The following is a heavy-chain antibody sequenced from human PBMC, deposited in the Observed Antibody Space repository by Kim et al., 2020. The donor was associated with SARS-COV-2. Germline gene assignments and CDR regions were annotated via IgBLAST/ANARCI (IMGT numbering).Heavy chain of an antibody. CDR2: VNPNNGGT. CDR3: ARDVTDVRFISWPANWFDP. Sequence: ASVKVSCKASGYTFTDYHIHWVRQAPGRGLEYIGFVNPNNGGTNYAQRFQGRVTMTSDTSISTAYMELKSLKSDDTALYYCARDVTDVRFISWPANWFDPWGQGTLVTVSS. J-gene: IGHJ5*02. CDR1: GYTFTDYH. D-gene: IGHD3-3*01. V-gene: IGHV1-2*02.